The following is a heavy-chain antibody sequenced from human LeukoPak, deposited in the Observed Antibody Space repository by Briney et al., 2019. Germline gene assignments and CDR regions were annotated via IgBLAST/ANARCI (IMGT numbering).Heavy chain of an antibody. J-gene: IGHJ4*02. D-gene: IGHD3-10*01. CDR2: ISNNGRNK. Sequence: GGSLRLSCAASGFTFSTYAIHWVRQAPGKGLEWVAFISNNGRNKDYADSVKGRSTISRDNSKNTLYLQVNSLRPDDTAVYYCTRDLTDHYSIDYWGQGTLVTVSS. V-gene: IGHV3-30*04. CDR3: TRDLTDHYSIDY. CDR1: GFTFSTYA.